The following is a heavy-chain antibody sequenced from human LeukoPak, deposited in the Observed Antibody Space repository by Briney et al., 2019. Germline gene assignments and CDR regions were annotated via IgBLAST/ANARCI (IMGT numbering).Heavy chain of an antibody. CDR3: ARGIVGATALMDV. J-gene: IGHJ6*02. D-gene: IGHD1-26*01. CDR1: GYTLTELS. V-gene: IGHV1-24*01. CDR2: FDPEDGET. Sequence: ASVKVSCKVSGYTLTELSMHWVRQAPGKGLEWMGGFDPEDGETIYAQKFQGRVTMTEDTSTDTAYMELRSLISEDTAVYFCARGIVGATALMDVWGQGNTVTVSS.